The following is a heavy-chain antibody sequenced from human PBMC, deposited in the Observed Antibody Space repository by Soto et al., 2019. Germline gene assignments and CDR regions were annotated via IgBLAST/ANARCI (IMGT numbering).Heavy chain of an antibody. D-gene: IGHD3-3*01. Sequence: QVQLQESGPGLVKPSETLSLTCTVSGGSISSYYWTWIRQSPGKGLENIGYIYYSGNTYYDPSLLGRTSIAVDPSTQQFSLNLSSVTAADTAVYYCASFPVTMNSWGQGILVTVSS. J-gene: IGHJ4*02. CDR1: GGSISSYY. CDR2: IYYSGNT. V-gene: IGHV4-59*01. CDR3: ASFPVTMNS.